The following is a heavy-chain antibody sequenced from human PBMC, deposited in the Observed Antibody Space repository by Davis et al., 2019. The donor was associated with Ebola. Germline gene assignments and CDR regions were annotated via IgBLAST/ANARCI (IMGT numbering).Heavy chain of an antibody. CDR2: ISVRSIT. V-gene: IGHV3-23*01. Sequence: PGGSLRPSVPASGSLLSSYAMSGVRQAPGKRLEWVSSISVRSITYHADSVKGRFTISRDNSKNTLYLQMNSLRAEDTAVYYCAKVHPPTTVTTGWFDPWGQGTLVTVSS. D-gene: IGHD4-17*01. CDR1: GSLLSSYA. J-gene: IGHJ5*02. CDR3: AKVHPPTTVTTGWFDP.